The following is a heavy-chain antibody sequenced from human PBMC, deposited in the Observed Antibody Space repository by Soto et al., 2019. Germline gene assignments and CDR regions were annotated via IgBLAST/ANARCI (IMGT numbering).Heavy chain of an antibody. Sequence: QLQLQESGSGLVKPSQTLSLTCAVSGGSLNSGTYCWSWIRQSPGKGLEWIGYIHYGGRTYYNPSLKSRVTISADSSTNQFSLNLRSVTAADTAVYYCARGLRSINWFDSWGPGILVTVSS. V-gene: IGHV4-30-2*06. CDR1: GGSLNSGTYC. CDR2: IHYGGRT. CDR3: ARGLRSINWFDS. D-gene: IGHD4-17*01. J-gene: IGHJ5*01.